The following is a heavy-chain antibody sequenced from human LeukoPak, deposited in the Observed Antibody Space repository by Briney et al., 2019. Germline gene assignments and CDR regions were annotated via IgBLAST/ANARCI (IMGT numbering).Heavy chain of an antibody. V-gene: IGHV4-39*02. CDR2: IYHVGGT. CDR3: ARDPPEIRFLEWLSIPSPSPF. Sequence: PSETLSLTCNVSGVSIKANSDYWGWLRQPPGKGLEWIGSIYHVGGTYYNPSLKSRVTISIDTSKNQFSLKLSSVTAADTAVYYCARDPPEIRFLEWLSIPSPSPFWGQGTMVTVSS. D-gene: IGHD3-3*01. CDR1: GVSIKANSDY. J-gene: IGHJ3*01.